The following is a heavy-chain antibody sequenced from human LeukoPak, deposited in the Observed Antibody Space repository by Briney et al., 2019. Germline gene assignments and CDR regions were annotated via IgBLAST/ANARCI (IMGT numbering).Heavy chain of an antibody. V-gene: IGHV3-53*01. D-gene: IGHD2-21*02. CDR1: GFTVSSNY. J-gene: IGHJ1*01. CDR2: IYSGGST. CDR3: ARDESCGGDCSFFQH. Sequence: GGSLRLSCAASGFTVSSNYMSWVRRAPGKGLEWVSVIYSGGSTYYADSVKGRFTISRDNSKNTLYLQMNSLRAEDTAVYYCARDESCGGDCSFFQHWGQGTLVTVSS.